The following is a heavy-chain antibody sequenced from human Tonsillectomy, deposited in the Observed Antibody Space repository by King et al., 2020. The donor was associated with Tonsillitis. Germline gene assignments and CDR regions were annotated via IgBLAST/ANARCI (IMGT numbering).Heavy chain of an antibody. Sequence: VQLVESGGGLVQPGESLRLSCAAPGFTFSSYAMSWVRQAPGKGLELVSGIRNIDDITYYTDSVKGRFTISRDISKNTLYLLMTSLRAEDTAVYYCAKRFGANSGAFDYWGQGTLVSVSS. CDR2: IRNIDDIT. D-gene: IGHD4/OR15-4a*01. V-gene: IGHV3-23*04. J-gene: IGHJ4*02. CDR1: GFTFSSYA. CDR3: AKRFGANSGAFDY.